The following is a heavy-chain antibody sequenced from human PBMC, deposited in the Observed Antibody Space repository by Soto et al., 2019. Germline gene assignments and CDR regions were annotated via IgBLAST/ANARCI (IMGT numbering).Heavy chain of an antibody. V-gene: IGHV4-30-4*01. J-gene: IGHJ5*02. CDR2: IYYSGST. D-gene: IGHD1-7*01. CDR1: GGSINNGDYY. Sequence: QVQLQESGPGLVKPSQTLSLTCTVSGGSINNGDYYWSWLRQSPGKGLEWIGYIYYSGSTFYNPSLKSRVTISVDSSKSQFSLRLTSVTAADTAVYYCARASRNYPNWFDPWGQGTLVTVSS. CDR3: ARASRNYPNWFDP.